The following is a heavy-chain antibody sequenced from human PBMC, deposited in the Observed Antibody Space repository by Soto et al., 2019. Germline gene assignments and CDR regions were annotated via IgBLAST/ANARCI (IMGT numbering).Heavy chain of an antibody. CDR1: GFTFSNAW. CDR3: TTDSGGRYDFWSGYGMDV. CDR2: IKSKTDGGTT. V-gene: IGHV3-15*07. D-gene: IGHD3-3*01. J-gene: IGHJ6*02. Sequence: GSLRLSCAASGFTFSNAWMNWVRQAPGKGLEWVGRIKSKTDGGTTDYAAPVKGRFTISRDDSKNTLYLQMNSLKTEDTAVYYCTTDSGGRYDFWSGYGMDVWGQGTTVTVSS.